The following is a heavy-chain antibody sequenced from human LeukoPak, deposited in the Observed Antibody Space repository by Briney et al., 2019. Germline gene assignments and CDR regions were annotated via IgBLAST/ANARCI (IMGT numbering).Heavy chain of an antibody. Sequence: GGSLTLSCAASGFTFSSYSMSWVRQAPGKGLEWVSYISSSSSAMYYADSMKGRFTISRDNAKNSLYLQMNNLRDEDTAVYYCARGSGNSFDYWGQGAPVTVSS. CDR3: ARGSGNSFDY. J-gene: IGHJ4*02. D-gene: IGHD3-10*01. CDR1: GFTFSSYS. CDR2: ISSSSSAM. V-gene: IGHV3-48*02.